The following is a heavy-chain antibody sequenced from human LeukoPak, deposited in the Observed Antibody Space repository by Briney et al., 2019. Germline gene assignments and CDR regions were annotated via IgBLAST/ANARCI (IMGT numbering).Heavy chain of an antibody. CDR3: ASDTYEDYYYYMDV. D-gene: IGHD3-16*01. J-gene: IGHJ6*03. Sequence: SETLSLTCTVSGGSISSSSYYWGWIRQPPGKGLEWIGSIYYSGSTYYNPSLKSRVTISVDTSKNQFSLKLSSVTAADTAVYYCASDTYEDYYYYMDVWGKGTTVTVSS. CDR2: IYYSGST. CDR1: GGSISSSSYY. V-gene: IGHV4-39*01.